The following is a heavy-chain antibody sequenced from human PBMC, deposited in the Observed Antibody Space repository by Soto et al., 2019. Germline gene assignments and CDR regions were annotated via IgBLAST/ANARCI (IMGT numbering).Heavy chain of an antibody. CDR1: GFTVSSNY. J-gene: IGHJ4*02. V-gene: IGHV3-66*01. Sequence: EVQLVESGGGLVQPGGSLRLSCAASGFTVSSNYMSWVRQAPGKGLEWVSVIYSGGSTYYADSVKGRFTISRDNSENTVYLQMNSLRAEDTAVYYCARTCSGGTCFFDYWGQGTLVTVSS. D-gene: IGHD2-15*01. CDR2: IYSGGST. CDR3: ARTCSGGTCFFDY.